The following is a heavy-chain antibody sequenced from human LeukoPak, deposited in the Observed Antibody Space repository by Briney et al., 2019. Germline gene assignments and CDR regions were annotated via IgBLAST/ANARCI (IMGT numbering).Heavy chain of an antibody. CDR1: GFTFSSYA. D-gene: IGHD3-3*01. CDR3: TTGDDVLRFLEWSHYFDY. V-gene: IGHV3-30*04. CDR2: ISYDGSNI. J-gene: IGHJ4*02. Sequence: GGSLRLSCAASGFTFSSYAMHWVRQAPGKGLEWVAVISYDGSNIYYADSVKGRFTISRDNSKNTLYLQMNSLKTEDTAVYYCTTGDDVLRFLEWSHYFDYWAREPWSPSPQ.